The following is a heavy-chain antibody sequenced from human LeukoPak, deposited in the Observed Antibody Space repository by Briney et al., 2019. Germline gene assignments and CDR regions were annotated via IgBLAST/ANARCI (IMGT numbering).Heavy chain of an antibody. V-gene: IGHV4-59*12. CDR3: ARWSGKGFDY. CDR1: GGSISSYY. Sequence: SETLSLTCTVSGGSISSYYWSWIRQPPGKGLEWIGYIYYSGSTNYNPSLKSRVTISVDTSKNQFALKLSSVTAADTAVYYCARWSGKGFDYWGQGTLVTVSS. CDR2: IYYSGST. D-gene: IGHD3-10*01. J-gene: IGHJ4*02.